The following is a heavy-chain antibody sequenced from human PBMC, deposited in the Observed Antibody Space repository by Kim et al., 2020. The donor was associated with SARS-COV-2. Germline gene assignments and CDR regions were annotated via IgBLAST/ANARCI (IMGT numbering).Heavy chain of an antibody. Sequence: GGSLRLSCTASGFTFGDYAMSWFRQAPGKGLEWVGFIRSKAYGGTTDYAASVKGRFTISRDDSKSIAYLQMKSLKTEDTAVYYCTREKLVQGLVHGGLNCYFDLWGRGTLVTVSS. D-gene: IGHD6-19*01. CDR2: IRSKAYGGTT. CDR1: GFTFGDYA. CDR3: TREKLVQGLVHGGLNCYFDL. J-gene: IGHJ2*01. V-gene: IGHV3-49*03.